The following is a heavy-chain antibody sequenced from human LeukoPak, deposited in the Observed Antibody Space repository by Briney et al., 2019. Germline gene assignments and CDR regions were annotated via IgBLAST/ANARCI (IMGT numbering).Heavy chain of an antibody. V-gene: IGHV1-2*02. CDR3: ARVLEWLGTLGSWFDP. Sequence: SVTVSCQASGYTFIRYYMHWVRPAPGQGLAWMGWINPNSGGTNYAQKIQGRVTMTSDTSISTAYMELSRLRSDDTAVDYCARVLEWLGTLGSWFDPWGQGTLVTVSS. J-gene: IGHJ5*02. CDR1: GYTFIRYY. D-gene: IGHD3-3*01. CDR2: INPNSGGT.